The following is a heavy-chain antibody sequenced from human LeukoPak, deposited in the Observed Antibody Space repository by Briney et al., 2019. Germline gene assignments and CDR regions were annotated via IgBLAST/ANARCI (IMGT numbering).Heavy chain of an antibody. V-gene: IGHV4-34*01. Sequence: SETLSLTCAVYSGSFSGYYWSWIRQPPGKGLEWIGEINHSGSTNYNPSLKSRVTISVDTSKNQFSLKLSSVTAADTAVYYCAALEAIYDSSGQLFDYWGQGTLVTVSS. CDR3: AALEAIYDSSGQLFDY. CDR1: SGSFSGYY. J-gene: IGHJ4*02. CDR2: INHSGST. D-gene: IGHD3-22*01.